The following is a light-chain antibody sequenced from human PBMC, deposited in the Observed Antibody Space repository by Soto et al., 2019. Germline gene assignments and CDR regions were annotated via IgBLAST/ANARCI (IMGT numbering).Light chain of an antibody. CDR1: SSDVGSYNL. CDR2: EGS. J-gene: IGLJ2*01. V-gene: IGLV2-23*03. CDR3: CSYAGSSTFDVV. Sequence: QSALTQPASVSGSPGQSITISCTGTSSDVGSYNLVSWYQQHPGKAPKLMIYEGSKRPSGVSNRFSGSKSSNTASLTISGLQAEDEADYYCCSYAGSSTFDVVFGGGTKLTVL.